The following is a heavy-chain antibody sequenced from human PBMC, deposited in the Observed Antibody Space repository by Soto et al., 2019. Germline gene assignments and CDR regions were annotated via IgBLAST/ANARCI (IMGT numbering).Heavy chain of an antibody. CDR1: GGSISSYY. V-gene: IGHV4-59*12. J-gene: IGHJ5*02. CDR3: ARDVRPPMYYDILTGYRYNWFDP. Sequence: PSETLSLTCTVSGGSISSYYWSWIRQPPGKGLEWIGYIYYSGSTNYNPSLKSRVTISVDTSKNQFSLKLSSVTAADTAVYYCARDVRPPMYYDILTGYRYNWFDPWGQGTLVTVSS. D-gene: IGHD3-9*01. CDR2: IYYSGST.